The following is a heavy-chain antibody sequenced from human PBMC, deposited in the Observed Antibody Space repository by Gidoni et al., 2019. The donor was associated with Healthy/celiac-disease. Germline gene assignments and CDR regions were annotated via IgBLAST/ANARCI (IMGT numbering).Heavy chain of an antibody. CDR2: IYYSGST. D-gene: IGHD5-12*01. CDR3: ARRFEDGYNYYFDY. V-gene: IGHV4-39*01. CDR1: GGSISSSSYY. J-gene: IGHJ4*02. Sequence: QLQLQESGPGLVKPSETLSLTCTVSGGSISSSSYYWGWIRQPPGKGLEWIGSIYYSGSTYYNPSLKSRVTISVDTSKNQFSLKLSSVTAADTAVYYCARRFEDGYNYYFDYWGQGTLVTVSS.